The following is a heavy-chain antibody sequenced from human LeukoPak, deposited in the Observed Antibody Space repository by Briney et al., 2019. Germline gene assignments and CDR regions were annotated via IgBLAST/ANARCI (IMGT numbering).Heavy chain of an antibody. CDR2: IIPIFGTA. Sequence: SVKVSCKASGGTFSIYAISWVRQAPGQGLEWMGRIIPIFGTANYAQKFQGRVTITTDESTSTVYMELSSLRSEDTAVYYCARIGIAVAGTGFDPWGQGTLVTVSS. D-gene: IGHD6-19*01. CDR3: ARIGIAVAGTGFDP. J-gene: IGHJ5*02. CDR1: GGTFSIYA. V-gene: IGHV1-69*05.